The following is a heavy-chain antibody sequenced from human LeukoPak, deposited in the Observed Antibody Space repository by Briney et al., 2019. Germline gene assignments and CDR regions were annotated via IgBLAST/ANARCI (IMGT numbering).Heavy chain of an antibody. J-gene: IGHJ4*02. V-gene: IGHV1-2*02. D-gene: IGHD3-22*01. CDR1: GYTFTGYY. Sequence: GASVKVSCKASGYTFTGYYMHWVRQAPGQGLEWMGWINPNSGGTNYAQKFQGRVTMTRDTSISTAYMELSRLRSDDTAVYYCARDGGDILNYYYDSSGYENWGQGTLVTVSS. CDR2: INPNSGGT. CDR3: ARDGGDILNYYYDSSGYEN.